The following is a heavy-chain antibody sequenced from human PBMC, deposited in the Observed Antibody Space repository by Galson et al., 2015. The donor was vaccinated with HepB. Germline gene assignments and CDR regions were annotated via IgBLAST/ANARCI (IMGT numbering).Heavy chain of an antibody. J-gene: IGHJ4*02. D-gene: IGHD1-26*01. CDR1: GYTFTSYG. CDR3: ARTQIPTGRRGVGATALFDY. V-gene: IGHV1-18*01. CDR2: ISAYNGNT. Sequence: SVKVSCKASGYTFTSYGISWVRQAPGQGLEWMGWISAYNGNTNYAQKLQGRVTMTTDTSTSTAYMELRSLRSDDTAVYYCARTQIPTGRRGVGATALFDYWGQGTLVTVSS.